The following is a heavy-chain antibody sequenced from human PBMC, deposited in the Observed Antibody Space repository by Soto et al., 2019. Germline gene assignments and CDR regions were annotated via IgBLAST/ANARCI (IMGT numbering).Heavy chain of an antibody. V-gene: IGHV4-38-2*01. J-gene: IGHJ5*02. CDR1: GYSISSGYQ. CDR2: IFHSGTT. CDR3: ARSSGGVFGIIIEGSNWLAP. Sequence: SETLSLTCAVSGYSISSGYQWGWIRQPPGKGLEWIGNIFHSGTTSYNPSLKSRVTVSVDTSKNQISLNLTSVTAADTAVYYCARSSGGVFGIIIEGSNWLAPWGQGSLVTVSS. D-gene: IGHD3-16*02.